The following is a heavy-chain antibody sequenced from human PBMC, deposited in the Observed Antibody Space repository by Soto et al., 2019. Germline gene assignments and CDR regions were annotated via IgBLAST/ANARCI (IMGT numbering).Heavy chain of an antibody. D-gene: IGHD7-27*01. CDR1: GFTFSTHS. Sequence: EVQLVESGGGLVKPGGSLRLSCAASGFTFSTHSMNWVRQAPGKGLEWVSSISSNSDYIYYADSVKGRFTISRENAKNSLFLHMNSLRAEDTAVYYCVRDAVAATGSMGYWGQGTLVTVSS. V-gene: IGHV3-21*01. J-gene: IGHJ4*02. CDR2: ISSNSDYI. CDR3: VRDAVAATGSMGY.